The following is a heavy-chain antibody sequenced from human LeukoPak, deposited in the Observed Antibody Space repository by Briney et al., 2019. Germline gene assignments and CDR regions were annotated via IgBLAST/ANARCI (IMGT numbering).Heavy chain of an antibody. V-gene: IGHV4-59*01. CDR3: ARGSGWYLY. D-gene: IGHD6-19*01. Sequence: SETLSLTCTVSGGSISSYYWSWIRQPPGKGLEWIGYIYYSGSTKYNPSLKSRVTISVDTSKNQFSLKLSSVTAADTAVYYCARGSGWYLYWGQGTLVTVSS. CDR1: GGSISSYY. J-gene: IGHJ4*02. CDR2: IYYSGST.